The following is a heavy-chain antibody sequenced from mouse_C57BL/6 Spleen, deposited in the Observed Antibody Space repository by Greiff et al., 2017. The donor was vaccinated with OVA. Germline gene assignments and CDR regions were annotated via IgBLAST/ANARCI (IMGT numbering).Heavy chain of an antibody. CDR2: ISSGGSYT. CDR1: GFTFSSYG. D-gene: IGHD4-1*02. CDR3: ASPTGTGFAY. Sequence: DVKLVESGGDLVKPGGSLKLSCAASGFTFSSYGMSWVRQTPDKRLEWVATISSGGSYTYYPDSVKGRFTISRDNAKNTLYLQMSSLKSEDTAMYYCASPTGTGFAYWGQGTLVTVSA. V-gene: IGHV5-6*02. J-gene: IGHJ3*01.